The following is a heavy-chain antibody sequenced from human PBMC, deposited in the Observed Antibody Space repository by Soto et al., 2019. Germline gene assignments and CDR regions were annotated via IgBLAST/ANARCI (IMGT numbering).Heavy chain of an antibody. Sequence: QVQLVESGGGVVQPGRSLRLSCAASGFTFSNSGMHWVRQAPGKGLEWVAVISFGGSTKYYADSVKGRFSISRDNSKNTLYLEMNSLRGDDAAVYYCTGQIASGYWGQGTLVTVSS. CDR2: ISFGGSTK. J-gene: IGHJ4*02. V-gene: IGHV3-30*03. CDR3: TGQIASGY. D-gene: IGHD2-8*02. CDR1: GFTFSNSG.